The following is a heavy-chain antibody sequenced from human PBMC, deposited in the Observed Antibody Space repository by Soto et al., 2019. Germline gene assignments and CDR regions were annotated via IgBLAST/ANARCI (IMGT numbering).Heavy chain of an antibody. V-gene: IGHV3-23*01. CDR3: AKDRSYYDSSGKTADAFDI. Sequence: GGSLRLSCAASGFTFSSYAMSWVRQAPGKGLEWVSAISGSGGSTYYADSVKGRFTISGDNSKNTLYLQMNSLRAEDTAVYYCAKDRSYYDSSGKTADAFDIWGQGTMVTVSS. CDR1: GFTFSSYA. CDR2: ISGSGGST. J-gene: IGHJ3*02. D-gene: IGHD3-22*01.